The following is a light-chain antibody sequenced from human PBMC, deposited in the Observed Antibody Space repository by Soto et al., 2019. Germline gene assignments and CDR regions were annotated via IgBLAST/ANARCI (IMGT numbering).Light chain of an antibody. CDR3: QQLGTSPLT. Sequence: EIVLTQSPGTLSLSPGERATLSCRASQSVRSSYLAWYQQKPGQAPRLLIYGASYRATGIPDRFSGSGSGTDFTLTISRLEPEDFAVYHCQQLGTSPLTFGQGTRLEIK. CDR1: QSVRSSY. CDR2: GAS. V-gene: IGKV3-20*01. J-gene: IGKJ5*01.